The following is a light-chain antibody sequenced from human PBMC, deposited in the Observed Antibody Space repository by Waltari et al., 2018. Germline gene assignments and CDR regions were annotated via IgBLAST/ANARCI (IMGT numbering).Light chain of an antibody. Sequence: SYVLTQPPSVSVAPGKPARLSCGGNNIGSKSVHWYQQKPGQAPVLVIYDSSDRPSGIPERFSGSNSGNTATLTISRVEAGDEADYYCQVWDSSTHHVVFGGVTKLTVL. CDR2: DSS. CDR1: NIGSKS. CDR3: QVWDSSTHHVV. V-gene: IGLV3-21*04. J-gene: IGLJ2*01.